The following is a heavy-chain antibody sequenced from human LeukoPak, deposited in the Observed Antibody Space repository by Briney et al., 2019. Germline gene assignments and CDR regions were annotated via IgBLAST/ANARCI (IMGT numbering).Heavy chain of an antibody. D-gene: IGHD5-12*01. Sequence: PGGSLRLSCAASGFTFSSYGMHWVRQAPGKGLEWVAVISYDGSNKYYADSVKGRFTISRDNSKNTLYLQMNSLRAEDTAVYYCASVGYSGYEGDYWGQGTLVTVSS. V-gene: IGHV3-30*03. J-gene: IGHJ4*02. CDR1: GFTFSSYG. CDR2: ISYDGSNK. CDR3: ASVGYSGYEGDY.